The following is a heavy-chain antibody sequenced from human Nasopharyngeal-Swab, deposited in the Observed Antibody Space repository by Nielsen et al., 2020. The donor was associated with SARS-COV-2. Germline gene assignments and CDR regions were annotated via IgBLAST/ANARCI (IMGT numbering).Heavy chain of an antibody. CDR2: ISSSSSTI. V-gene: IGHV3-48*01. Sequence: GESLKISCAASGFTFNDYSMNWVRQAPGKGLEWVSYISSSSSTIYYADSVKGRFTISRDNAQNSLSLQMNSLRAEDTAVYYCATSLIVGAMTGGAGFDYWGQGTLVTVSS. CDR3: ATSLIVGAMTGGAGFDY. D-gene: IGHD1-26*01. J-gene: IGHJ4*02. CDR1: GFTFNDYS.